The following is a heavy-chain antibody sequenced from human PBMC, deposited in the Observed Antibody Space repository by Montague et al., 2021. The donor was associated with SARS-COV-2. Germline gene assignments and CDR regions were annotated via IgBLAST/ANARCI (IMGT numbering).Heavy chain of an antibody. D-gene: IGHD3-10*01. CDR2: IYYSGTT. V-gene: IGHV4-39*02. CDR1: SGSIISSGYY. Sequence: SETLSLTCSVSSGSIISSGYYWGWIRQPPGKELEWIGNIYYSGTTYYNPSLQSRGTISVDTSKNHLSLRLSSVTAADTAVYFCARGMLRGVTTPFDDWGQGTQVTVSS. J-gene: IGHJ4*02. CDR3: ARGMLRGVTTPFDD.